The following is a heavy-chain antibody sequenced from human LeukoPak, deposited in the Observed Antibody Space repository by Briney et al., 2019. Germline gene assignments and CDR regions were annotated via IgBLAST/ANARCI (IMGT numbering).Heavy chain of an antibody. V-gene: IGHV3-30*02. Sequence: GGSLRLSCAASGFTFSSYGMHWVRQAPGKGLEWVAFIRYDGSNKYYADSVKGRFTISRDNSKNTLYLQMNSLRAEDTAVYYCAKDRGLLWFGELVDYWGQGTLVTVSS. CDR3: AKDRGLLWFGELVDY. CDR2: IRYDGSNK. D-gene: IGHD3-10*01. J-gene: IGHJ4*02. CDR1: GFTFSSYG.